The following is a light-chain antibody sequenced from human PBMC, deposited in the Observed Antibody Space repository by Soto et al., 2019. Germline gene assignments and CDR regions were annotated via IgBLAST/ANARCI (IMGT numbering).Light chain of an antibody. CDR1: ESVRSN. CDR2: GPS. J-gene: IGKJ5*01. CDR3: QQYYDWPTIT. Sequence: EIVMTQSPATLSVPPGDRATLSCRASESVRSNLAWYQQKPGQAPRLLIYGPSIRAADIPARFSGSGSGTEFTLTISTLQYEDFAVYYCQQYYDWPTITFGQGTRLE. V-gene: IGKV3-15*01.